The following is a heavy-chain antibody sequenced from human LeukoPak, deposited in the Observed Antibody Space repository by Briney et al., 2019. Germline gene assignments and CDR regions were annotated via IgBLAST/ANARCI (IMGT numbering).Heavy chain of an antibody. CDR2: IYYSGSS. D-gene: IGHD1-26*01. CDR3: ATWATGSYSAY. V-gene: IGHV4-59*01. J-gene: IGHJ4*02. CDR1: GGSISSYY. Sequence: PSETLSLTGTVSGGSISSYYWSWIRQPPGKGLEGIGYIYYSGSSNYNPSLKSRVTISVDTSKNQFSLKLSSVTAAATAVYYCATWATGSYSAYWGQPTLATVSS.